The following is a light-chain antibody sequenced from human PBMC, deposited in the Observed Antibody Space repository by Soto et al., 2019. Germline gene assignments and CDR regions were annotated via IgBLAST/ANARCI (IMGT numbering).Light chain of an antibody. CDR1: QSVSSRF. J-gene: IGKJ2*01. CDR2: GAS. Sequence: EVVLTQSPGTLSLSPGERATLSFRAGQSVSSRFLAWYQHKRGQAPRLLIYGASRRATGIPDRFSGTGSGTDFTLTINRLEPEDFAVYYCQQYGSSPYTFGLGTKLEIK. CDR3: QQYGSSPYT. V-gene: IGKV3-20*01.